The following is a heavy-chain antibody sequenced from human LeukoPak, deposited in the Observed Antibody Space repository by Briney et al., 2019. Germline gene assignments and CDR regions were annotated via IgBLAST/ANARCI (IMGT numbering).Heavy chain of an antibody. CDR2: IIPIFGTA. D-gene: IGHD3-10*01. CDR1: GGTFSSYA. CDR3: ARAYTPASYGSGSYYDY. J-gene: IGHJ4*02. V-gene: IGHV1-69*05. Sequence: SVKVSCKASGGTFSSYAISWVRQAPGQGLGWMGGIIPIFGTANYAQKFQGRVTITTDESTSTAYMELSSLRSEDTAVYYCARAYTPASYGSGSYYDYWGQGTLVTVSS.